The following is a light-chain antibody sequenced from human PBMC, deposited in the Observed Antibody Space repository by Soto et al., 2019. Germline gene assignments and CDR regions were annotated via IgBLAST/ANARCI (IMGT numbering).Light chain of an antibody. CDR2: ASS. V-gene: IGKV3D-20*02. J-gene: IGKJ5*01. CDR1: QSVTSNY. Sequence: EIVLTQSPGTLSLSPVERATFSFRASQSVTSNYLAWYQQKPGQAPRLLIYASSSRATGIPDRFSGSGSGTDFTLTISSLEPEDFAVYYCQQRSNWPRVTFGQGTRLEIK. CDR3: QQRSNWPRVT.